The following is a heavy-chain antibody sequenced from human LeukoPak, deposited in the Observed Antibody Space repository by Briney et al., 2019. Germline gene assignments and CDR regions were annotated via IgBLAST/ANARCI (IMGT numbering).Heavy chain of an antibody. J-gene: IGHJ4*02. CDR2: IKYDGSKT. Sequence: GGSLRLSCAGYGFTFRTYALHWVRQAPGKGLEWVAAIKYDGSKTHYADSVKGRFTISRDNSKNTLYLQMNSLRAEDTAVYYCATPKGGSGSYRAPLEYWGQGTLVTVST. D-gene: IGHD3-10*01. CDR1: GFTFRTYA. V-gene: IGHV3-30-3*01. CDR3: ATPKGGSGSYRAPLEY.